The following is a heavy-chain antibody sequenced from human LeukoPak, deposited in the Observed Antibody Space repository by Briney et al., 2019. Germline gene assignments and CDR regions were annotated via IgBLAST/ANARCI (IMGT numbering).Heavy chain of an antibody. V-gene: IGHV4-59*08. CDR2: IYYSGST. D-gene: IGHD6-19*01. CDR3: ARHXXSXGWYYYYYYMDI. Sequence: SETLSLTCTVSGGSISSYYWSWIRQPPGKGLEWIGYIYYSGSTNYNPSLKSRVTISVDTSKNQFSLKLSSVTAADTAVYYCARHXXSXGWYYYYYYMDIWGKGTTVTVSS. J-gene: IGHJ6*03. CDR1: GGSISSYY.